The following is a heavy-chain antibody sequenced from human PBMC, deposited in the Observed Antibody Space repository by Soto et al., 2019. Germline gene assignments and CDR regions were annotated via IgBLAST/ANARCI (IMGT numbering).Heavy chain of an antibody. V-gene: IGHV4-31*02. Sequence: SETLSLTWTVSGGSISSGDYYWSWIPQQPGKSLEWIVYIYYSGSTYYNPSLKSRVTISVDTSKNQFSLKLSSVTAADTAVYYCAKARTTYTDTYSHRTFDYWGQGILVTVSS. J-gene: IGHJ4*02. CDR3: AKARTTYTDTYSHRTFDY. D-gene: IGHD2-15*01. CDR1: GGSISSGDYY. CDR2: IYYSGST.